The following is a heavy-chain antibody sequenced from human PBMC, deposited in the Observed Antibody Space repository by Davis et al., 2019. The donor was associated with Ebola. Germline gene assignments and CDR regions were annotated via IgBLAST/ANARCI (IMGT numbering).Heavy chain of an antibody. D-gene: IGHD6-13*01. CDR3: ARVSGRQLEIYYYYYGMDV. J-gene: IGHJ6*02. V-gene: IGHV4-39*01. CDR2: IYYSGST. CDR1: GGSISSSSYY. Sequence: SETLSLTCTVSGGSISSSSYYWGWIRQPPGKGLEWIGSIYYSGSTYYNPSLKSRVTISVDTSKNQFSLKLSSVTAADTAVYYCARVSGRQLEIYYYYYGMDVWGQGTTVTVSS.